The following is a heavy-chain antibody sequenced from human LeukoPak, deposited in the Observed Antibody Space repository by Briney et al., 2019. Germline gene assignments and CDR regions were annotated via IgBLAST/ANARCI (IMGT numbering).Heavy chain of an antibody. D-gene: IGHD3-22*01. J-gene: IGHJ6*03. CDR1: GFTFSSYS. Sequence: GGSLRLSCEASGFTFSSYSMNWVRQAPGKGLEWVSYISSSSSYIYYADSVKGRFTISRDNAKNSLYLQMNSLRAEDTAVYYCARDSHEDYDSSGYYPGYYYMDVWGKGTTVTVSS. CDR3: ARDSHEDYDSSGYYPGYYYMDV. CDR2: ISSSSSYI. V-gene: IGHV3-21*05.